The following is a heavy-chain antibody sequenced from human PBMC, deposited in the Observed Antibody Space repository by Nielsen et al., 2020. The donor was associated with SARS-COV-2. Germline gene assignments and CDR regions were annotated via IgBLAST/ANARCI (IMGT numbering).Heavy chain of an antibody. J-gene: IGHJ4*02. D-gene: IGHD4-23*01. V-gene: IGHV3-9*01. Sequence: SLRLSCAASGFTFDDYAMHWVRQAPGKGLEWVSGISWNSGSIGYADSVKGRFTISRDNAKNSLYLQMNSLRAEDTALYYCAKLGASTPDYWGQGTLVTVSS. CDR1: GFTFDDYA. CDR2: ISWNSGSI. CDR3: AKLGASTPDY.